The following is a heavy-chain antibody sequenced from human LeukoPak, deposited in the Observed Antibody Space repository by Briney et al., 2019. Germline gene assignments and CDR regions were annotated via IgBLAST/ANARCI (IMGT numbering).Heavy chain of an antibody. J-gene: IGHJ4*02. Sequence: GASLRLSCAASGFTFSSYAMSWVRQAPGKGLEWVSAISGSGGSTYYADSVKGRFTISRDNSKNTLYLQMNSLRAEDTAVYYCAKMGGESGWIFEYWGQGTPVTVSS. V-gene: IGHV3-23*01. CDR2: ISGSGGST. CDR3: AKMGGESGWIFEY. D-gene: IGHD6-19*01. CDR1: GFTFSSYA.